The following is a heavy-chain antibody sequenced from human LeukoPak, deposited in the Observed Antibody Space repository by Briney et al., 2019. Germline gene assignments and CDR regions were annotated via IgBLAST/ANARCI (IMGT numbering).Heavy chain of an antibody. CDR3: AATICGGDCFSARRD. V-gene: IGHV4-31*09. CDR2: IYYSGTT. CDR1: GGSISSGGYY. Sequence: SQTLSLTCTVSGGSISSGGYYWSWIRQHPGKGLEWIGYIYYSGTTSYNPSLKSRVTISVDKSKNQFSLKLTSVTAADTAVYYCAATICGGDCFSARRDWGQGILVTVSS. D-gene: IGHD2-21*02. J-gene: IGHJ4*02.